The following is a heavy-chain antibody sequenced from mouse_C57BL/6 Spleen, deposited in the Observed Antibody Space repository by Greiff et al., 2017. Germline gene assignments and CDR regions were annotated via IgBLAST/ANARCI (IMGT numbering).Heavy chain of an antibody. J-gene: IGHJ2*01. V-gene: IGHV1-82*01. Sequence: VKLQQSGPELVKPGASGKISCKASGYAFGSSWMNGWNRRPGRGLGWIGRIYPGVGDTNYNGKFKGKATLTADKSSSTAYMQLSSLTSEDSAVYFCASDGYQPLDYWGQGTTLTVAS. D-gene: IGHD2-3*01. CDR3: ASDGYQPLDY. CDR2: IYPGVGDT. CDR1: GYAFGSSW.